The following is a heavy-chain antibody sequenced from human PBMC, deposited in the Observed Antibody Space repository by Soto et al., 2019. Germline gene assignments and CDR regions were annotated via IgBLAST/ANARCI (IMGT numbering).Heavy chain of an antibody. J-gene: IGHJ4*02. CDR3: ARAVRYCSGGSCPVVDY. D-gene: IGHD2-15*01. Sequence: PTETLSLTCTVSGGSISSGGYYWSWIRQHPGKGLEWIGYIYYSGSTYYNPSLKSRVTISVDTPKNQFSLKLSSVTAADTAVYYCARAVRYCSGGSCPVVDYWGQGTLVTVSS. CDR2: IYYSGST. V-gene: IGHV4-31*03. CDR1: GGSISSGGYY.